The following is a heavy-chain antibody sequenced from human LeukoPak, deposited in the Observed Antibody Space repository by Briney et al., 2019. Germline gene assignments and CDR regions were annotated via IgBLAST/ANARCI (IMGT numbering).Heavy chain of an antibody. CDR1: GGSISSSSYY. CDR2: IYYSGST. V-gene: IGHV4-39*01. Sequence: SETLSLTCTVSGGSISSSSYYWGWIRQPPGKGLEWIGSIYYSGSTYYNPSLKSRVTISVGTSKNQFSLKLSSVTAADTAVYYCARLRFDFWSGYTHPYFDYWGQGTLVTVSS. CDR3: ARLRFDFWSGYTHPYFDY. J-gene: IGHJ4*02. D-gene: IGHD3-3*01.